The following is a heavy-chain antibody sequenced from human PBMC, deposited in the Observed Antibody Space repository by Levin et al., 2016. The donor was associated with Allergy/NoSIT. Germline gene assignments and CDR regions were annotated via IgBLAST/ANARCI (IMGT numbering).Heavy chain of an antibody. J-gene: IGHJ4*02. CDR3: ARGSVEMATIRPLDY. V-gene: IGHV4-61*01. Sequence: SETLSLTCTVSGGSVNSGSYYWSWIRQPPGKGLEWIGYFYYSGSTNYNPSLKSRVTISVDTSKNQFSLKLSSVTAADTAVYYCARGSVEMATIRPLDYWGQGTLVTVSS. CDR2: FYYSGST. D-gene: IGHD5-24*01. CDR1: GGSVNSGSYY.